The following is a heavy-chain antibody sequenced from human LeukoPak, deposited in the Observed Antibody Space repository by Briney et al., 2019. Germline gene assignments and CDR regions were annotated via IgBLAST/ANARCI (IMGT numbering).Heavy chain of an antibody. V-gene: IGHV4-4*02. CDR1: GGSISSSNW. CDR2: INHSGST. Sequence: SETLSLTCAVSGGSISSSNWWSWVRQPPGKGLEWIGEINHSGSTNYNPSLKSRVTISVDTSKNQFSLKLSSVTAADTAVYYCARRGAYYYDSSGYYHDYWGQGTLVTVSS. D-gene: IGHD3-22*01. J-gene: IGHJ4*02. CDR3: ARRGAYYYDSSGYYHDY.